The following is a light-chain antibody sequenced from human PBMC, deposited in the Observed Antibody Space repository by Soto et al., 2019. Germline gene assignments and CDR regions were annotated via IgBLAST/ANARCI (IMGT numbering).Light chain of an antibody. CDR3: CSYAGSYILV. CDR2: DVT. J-gene: IGLJ2*01. Sequence: QSALTQPRSVSGSPGQSVTISCTGTSSDVGRYEYVSWYQQHPGKAPKLMIYDVTKRPSGVPDRFSGSKSGNTASLTISGLQAQDEADYYCCSYAGSYILVFGGGTKLTVL. CDR1: SSDVGRYEY. V-gene: IGLV2-11*01.